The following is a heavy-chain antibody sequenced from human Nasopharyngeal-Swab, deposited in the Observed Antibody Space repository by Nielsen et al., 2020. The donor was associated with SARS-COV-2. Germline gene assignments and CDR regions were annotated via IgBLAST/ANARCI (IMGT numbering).Heavy chain of an antibody. V-gene: IGHV4-39*01. CDR3: ARSYSGRSCTLCYFDY. CDR2: IYYSGIT. D-gene: IGHD1-26*01. Sequence: WIRQPPGKGLEWIGSIYYSGITYYKPSLRSRVTISVDTSKSEFSLKLRSVTAADTAVYYCARSYSGRSCTLCYFDYLGQGTLVTVSS. J-gene: IGHJ4*02.